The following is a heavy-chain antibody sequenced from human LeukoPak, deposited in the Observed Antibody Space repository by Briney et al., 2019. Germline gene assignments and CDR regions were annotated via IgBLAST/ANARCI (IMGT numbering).Heavy chain of an antibody. CDR1: GFPFSSYE. CDR3: ARDSVGDLLDY. J-gene: IGHJ4*02. CDR2: IDSSGITI. D-gene: IGHD4-17*01. Sequence: GGSLRLSCAGSGFPFSSYEMNWLRQAPGKGLEWVSHIDSSGITIYYGDSVKGRFTISRDNAKNTIYLQMDSLRVEDTAIYYCARDSVGDLLDYWGQGTPVTVSS. V-gene: IGHV3-48*03.